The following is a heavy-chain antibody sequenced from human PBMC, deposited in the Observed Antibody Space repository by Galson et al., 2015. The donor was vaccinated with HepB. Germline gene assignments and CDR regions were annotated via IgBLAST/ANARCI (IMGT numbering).Heavy chain of an antibody. CDR2: INPNSGGT. J-gene: IGHJ6*02. V-gene: IGHV1-2*04. Sequence: SVKVSCKASGYTFTGYYMHWVRQAPGQGLEWMGWINPNSGGTNYAQKFQGWVTMTRDTSISTAYMELSRLRSDDTAVYYCARDTATTYYYGSGSKPHYGMDVWGQGTTVTVSS. CDR1: GYTFTGYY. D-gene: IGHD3-10*01. CDR3: ARDTATTYYYGSGSKPHYGMDV.